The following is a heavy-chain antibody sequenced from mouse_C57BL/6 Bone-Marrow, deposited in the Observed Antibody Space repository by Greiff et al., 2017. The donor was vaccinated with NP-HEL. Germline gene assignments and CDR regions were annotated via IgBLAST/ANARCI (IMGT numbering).Heavy chain of an antibody. V-gene: IGHV2-2*01. CDR3: ARKMDY. CDR2: IWSGGST. Sequence: VKLMASGPGLVQPSQSLSITCPVSGFSLTSYGVHWVRQSPGKGLEWLGVIWSGGSTDYNAAFISRLSISKDNSKSQVFFKMNSLQADDTAIYYCARKMDYWGQGTSVTVSS. CDR1: GFSLTSYG. J-gene: IGHJ4*01.